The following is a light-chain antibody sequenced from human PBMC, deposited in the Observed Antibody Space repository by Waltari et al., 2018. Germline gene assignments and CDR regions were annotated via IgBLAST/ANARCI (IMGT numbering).Light chain of an antibody. CDR3: QQYYNTPLT. J-gene: IGKJ4*01. CDR1: ESVLYSRNNKDH. CDR2: WVS. V-gene: IGKV4-1*01. Sequence: DIVMPQSPESLAVSLGERATINCKSSESVLYSRNNKDHLAWYQQKPGQRPKLLIYWVSTRESGVPDRFSGSGSETEFTLTINSLQAEDVAVYYCQQYYNTPLTFGGGTKVEIK.